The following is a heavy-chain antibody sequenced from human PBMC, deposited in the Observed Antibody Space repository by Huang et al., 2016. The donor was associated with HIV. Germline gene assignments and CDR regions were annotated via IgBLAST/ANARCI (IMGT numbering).Heavy chain of an antibody. D-gene: IGHD6-13*01. J-gene: IGHJ4*02. CDR3: ANTVHTAAGQYYFEY. V-gene: IGHV4-39*01. CDR2: SYYSGNT. CDR1: GGAISSSTYY. Sequence: QLQLQEWGPRLVKPSETLSLTCTVAGGAISSSTYYWSWIRQPPGKGLEWIGNSYYSGNTFYSPSLRGRVTISVYTTKNQFSLKLTSLTAADTAVYYCANTVHTAAGQYYFEYWGQGTLVTVSS.